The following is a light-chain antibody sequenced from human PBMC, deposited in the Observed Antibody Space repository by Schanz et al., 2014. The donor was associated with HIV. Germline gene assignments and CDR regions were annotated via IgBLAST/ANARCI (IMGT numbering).Light chain of an antibody. CDR2: AAS. V-gene: IGKV1-17*02. CDR1: QGIGNE. CDR3: LQQNTYPLT. J-gene: IGKJ5*01. Sequence: DIQMTQSPSSLSASVGDTVAITCRASQGIGNELGWYQQKPGKAPKRLIYAASFLQSEVPSRFIGSGSGTEFTLTIINLQPEDFATYYCLQQNTYPLTFGQGTRLEVK.